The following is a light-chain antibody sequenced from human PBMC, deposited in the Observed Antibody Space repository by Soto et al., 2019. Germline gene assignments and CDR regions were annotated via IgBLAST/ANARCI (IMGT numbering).Light chain of an antibody. CDR2: AAS. Sequence: EIVMTQSPATLSVSPGERATLSCRASQSVRSNLAWYQQKPGQAPRLVIYAASTRATGIPDRFSGSVSGTEFTLTISTLQSEDFAVYYCQQYNNWPLTVGGGTKGEIK. V-gene: IGKV3-15*01. J-gene: IGKJ4*01. CDR3: QQYNNWPLT. CDR1: QSVRSN.